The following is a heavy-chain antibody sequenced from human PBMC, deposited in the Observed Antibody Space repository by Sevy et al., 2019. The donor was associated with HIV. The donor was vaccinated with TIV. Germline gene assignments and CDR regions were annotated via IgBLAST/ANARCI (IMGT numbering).Heavy chain of an antibody. CDR1: GFTFSSYA. Sequence: GGSLRLSCAASGFTFSSYAMHWVRQAPGKGLEWVAVISYDGSNKYYADSVKGRFTISRDNSKNTLYLQMNSLRAEDTAVYYCARGMMVRGVIIYGDYRGQGTLVTVSS. CDR2: ISYDGSNK. J-gene: IGHJ4*02. D-gene: IGHD3-10*01. V-gene: IGHV3-30-3*01. CDR3: ARGMMVRGVIIYGDY.